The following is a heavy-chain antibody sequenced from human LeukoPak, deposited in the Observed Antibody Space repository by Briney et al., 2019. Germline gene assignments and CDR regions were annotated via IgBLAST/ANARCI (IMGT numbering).Heavy chain of an antibody. Sequence: GGSLRLSCAASGFSFSDYYMPWVRQAPGKGLEWVAVIYFDTKNIHYADSVKGRFTVSRDDSKNTLYLQMNSLRAEDTAVYYCARESCLNAVCYTGEGAFDIWGQGTMVTVSS. D-gene: IGHD2-8*01. CDR3: ARESCLNAVCYTGEGAFDI. CDR2: IYFDTKNI. J-gene: IGHJ3*02. CDR1: GFSFSDYY. V-gene: IGHV3-33*08.